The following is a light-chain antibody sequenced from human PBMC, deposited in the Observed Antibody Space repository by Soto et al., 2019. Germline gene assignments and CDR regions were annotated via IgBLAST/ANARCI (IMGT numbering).Light chain of an antibody. J-gene: IGKJ5*01. CDR2: DAS. CDR1: QSLTNSF. CDR3: QQYSNWPPT. V-gene: IGKV3-11*01. Sequence: EFVLTQSPGTLSLSPGERATLSCRASQSLTNSFIAWYQQRPGQAPRLLIYDASNRATDTPARFSGSGSGTDFTLTISSLEPEDFAVYYCQQYSNWPPTFGQGTRLEI.